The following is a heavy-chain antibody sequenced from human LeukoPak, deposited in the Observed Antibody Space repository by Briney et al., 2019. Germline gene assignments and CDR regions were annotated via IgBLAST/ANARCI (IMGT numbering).Heavy chain of an antibody. CDR2: ISGSGGST. CDR1: GFTFNSYA. V-gene: IGHV3-23*01. Sequence: GGSLRLSCAASGFTFNSYAMSWVRQAPGKGLEWVSGISGSGGSTYYADSVKGRFTISRDNSKNTLYLQMNSLRAEDTAVYYCAKAIHYGSGSYRYYFGDWGQGTLVTVSS. D-gene: IGHD3-10*01. J-gene: IGHJ4*02. CDR3: AKAIHYGSGSYRYYFGD.